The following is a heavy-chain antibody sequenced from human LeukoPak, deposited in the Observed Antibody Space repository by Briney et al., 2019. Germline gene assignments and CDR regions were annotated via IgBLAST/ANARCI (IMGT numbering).Heavy chain of an antibody. CDR2: IYYSGST. J-gene: IGHJ4*02. CDR1: GGSISSCY. V-gene: IGHV4-59*08. Sequence: SETLSLTCTVSGGSISSCYWSWIRQPPGKRLEWIGYIYYSGSTNYNPSLRSRVTISVHTSKTQFSLKVNSVTAADTAVYYCARSGLEAIDYWGQGTLVTVSS. D-gene: IGHD3/OR15-3a*01. CDR3: ARSGLEAIDY.